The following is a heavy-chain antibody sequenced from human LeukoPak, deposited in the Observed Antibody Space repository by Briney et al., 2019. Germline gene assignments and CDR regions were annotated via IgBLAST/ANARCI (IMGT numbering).Heavy chain of an antibody. V-gene: IGHV4-39*01. CDR3: ARHVTTESGYFDWLLFHYYFDY. J-gene: IGHJ4*02. Sequence: PSETLSLTCTVSGGSISSSSYYWGWIRQPPGKGLEWIGSINYSGSTYYNPSLKSRVTISVDTSKNQFSLKLSSVTAADTAVYYCARHVTTESGYFDWLLFHYYFDYWGQGTLVTVSS. CDR2: INYSGST. D-gene: IGHD3-9*01. CDR1: GGSISSSSYY.